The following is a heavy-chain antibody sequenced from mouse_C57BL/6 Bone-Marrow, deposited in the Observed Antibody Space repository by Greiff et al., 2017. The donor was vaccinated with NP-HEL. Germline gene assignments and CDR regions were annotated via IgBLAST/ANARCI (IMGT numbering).Heavy chain of an antibody. Sequence: EVKLMESGGGLVQPGGSLKLSCAASGFTFSDYYMYWVRQTPEKRLEWVAYISNGGGSTYYPDTVKGRFTISRDNAKNTLYLQMSRLKSEDTAMYYCASPRNYDAMDYWGQGTSVTVSS. V-gene: IGHV5-12*01. CDR3: ASPRNYDAMDY. D-gene: IGHD2-1*01. CDR2: ISNGGGST. CDR1: GFTFSDYY. J-gene: IGHJ4*01.